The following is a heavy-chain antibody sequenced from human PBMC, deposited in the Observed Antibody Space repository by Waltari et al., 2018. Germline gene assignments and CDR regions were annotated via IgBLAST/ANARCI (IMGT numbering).Heavy chain of an antibody. Sequence: QITLKESGPARVKPTETLTLTCTFSGFSLSSSGVGVGWIRQPPGKALEWLALIYWNDAKLYSPSLKTRLTIAKDTSKNQVVLRMTNMDPVDTATYYCAHRPSITEAIWGAFDVWGQGTLAIVSS. D-gene: IGHD3-10*01. J-gene: IGHJ3*01. CDR2: IYWNDAK. CDR1: GFSLSSSGVG. V-gene: IGHV2-5*01. CDR3: AHRPSITEAIWGAFDV.